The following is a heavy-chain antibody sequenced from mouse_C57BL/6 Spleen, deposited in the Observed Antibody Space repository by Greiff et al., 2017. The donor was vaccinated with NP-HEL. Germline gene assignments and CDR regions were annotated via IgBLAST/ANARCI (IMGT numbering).Heavy chain of an antibody. Sequence: VQLQQSGGGLVKPGGSLKLSCAASGFTFSDYGMHWVRQAPEKGLEWVAYISSGSSTIYYADTVKGRFTISRDNAKNTLFLQMTSLRSEDTAMYYCARRGSSPYYYAMDYWGQGTSVTVSS. CDR3: ARRGSSPYYYAMDY. D-gene: IGHD1-1*01. V-gene: IGHV5-17*01. CDR1: GFTFSDYG. CDR2: ISSGSSTI. J-gene: IGHJ4*01.